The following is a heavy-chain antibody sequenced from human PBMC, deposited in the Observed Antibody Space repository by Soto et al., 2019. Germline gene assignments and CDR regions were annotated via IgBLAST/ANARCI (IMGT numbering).Heavy chain of an antibody. V-gene: IGHV6-1*01. Sequence: QTLSLTCAISGDSVSSNSAAWNWIRQSPSRGLEWLGRTYYRSKWYNDYAVSVKSRITINPDTSKNQFSLQLNSVSPEDTAVYYCARDNMVRGVIWLDYWGQGTLVTVSS. J-gene: IGHJ4*02. CDR2: TYYRSKWYN. D-gene: IGHD3-10*01. CDR3: ARDNMVRGVIWLDY. CDR1: GDSVSSNSAA.